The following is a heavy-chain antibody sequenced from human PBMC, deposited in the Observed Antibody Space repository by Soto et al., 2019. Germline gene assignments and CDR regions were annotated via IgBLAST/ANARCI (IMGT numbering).Heavy chain of an antibody. CDR3: ARDHAAGGY. Sequence: GGSLRLSCAASGFSFSNYEMNWVRQAPGKGLEWVAYISSGGDTIHYADSVRGRFTVSRDNARNSLSLQMNTLRVEDTALYYCARDHAAGGYWGQGTLVTVSS. V-gene: IGHV3-48*03. J-gene: IGHJ4*02. D-gene: IGHD6-13*01. CDR2: ISSGGDTI. CDR1: GFSFSNYE.